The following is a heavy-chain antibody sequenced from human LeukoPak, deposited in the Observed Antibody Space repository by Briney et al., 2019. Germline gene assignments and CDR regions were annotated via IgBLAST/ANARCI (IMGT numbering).Heavy chain of an antibody. Sequence: SVKVSCKASGYTFTGYYMHWVRQAPGQGLEWMGRIIPILGIANYAQKFQGRVTITADKSTSTAYMELSSLRSEDTAVYYCARAPGIAAAGTENAFDIWGQGTMVTVSS. D-gene: IGHD6-13*01. J-gene: IGHJ3*02. CDR1: GYTFTGYY. CDR3: ARAPGIAAAGTENAFDI. V-gene: IGHV1-69*04. CDR2: IIPILGIA.